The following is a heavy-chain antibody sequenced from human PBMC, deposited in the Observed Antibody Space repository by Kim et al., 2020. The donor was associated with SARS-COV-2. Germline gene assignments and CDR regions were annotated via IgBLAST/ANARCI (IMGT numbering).Heavy chain of an antibody. D-gene: IGHD1-26*01. CDR1: GFTFSSYG. Sequence: GGSLRLSCAAYGFTFSSYGMHWVRQAPGKGLEWVAVIWYDGSNKYYADSVKGRFTISRDNTKNTLYLQMNSLRAEATAVYYCARDLLVGATSYGMDVWGQGTTVTVSS. V-gene: IGHV3-33*01. CDR3: ARDLLVGATSYGMDV. CDR2: IWYDGSNK. J-gene: IGHJ6*02.